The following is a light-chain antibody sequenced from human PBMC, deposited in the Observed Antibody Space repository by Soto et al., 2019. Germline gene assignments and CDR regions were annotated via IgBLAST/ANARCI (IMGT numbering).Light chain of an antibody. CDR1: SPNIGDNF. V-gene: IGLV1-47*01. CDR3: AAWDDSLNGWV. Sequence: QSVLTQPPSASGTPGQRVPISCSGSSPNIGDNFVYWYQHLPGTAPKLLIFRNSQRPSGVPDRFSGSKSGTSASLAISGLRSEDEADYYCAAWDDSLNGWVFGGGTQLTVL. CDR2: RNS. J-gene: IGLJ3*02.